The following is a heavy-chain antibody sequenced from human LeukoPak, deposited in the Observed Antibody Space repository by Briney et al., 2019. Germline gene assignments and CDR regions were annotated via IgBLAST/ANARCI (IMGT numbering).Heavy chain of an antibody. CDR2: IIPILGIA. J-gene: IGHJ4*02. CDR3: ARDGDYDSSGYPIDY. D-gene: IGHD3-22*01. CDR1: GYTFTSYG. V-gene: IGHV1-69*04. Sequence: ASVKASCKASGYTFTSYGISWVRQAPGQGLEWMGRIIPILGIANYAQKFQGRVTITADKSTSTAYMKLSRLRSDDTAVYYCARDGDYDSSGYPIDYWGQGTLVTVSS.